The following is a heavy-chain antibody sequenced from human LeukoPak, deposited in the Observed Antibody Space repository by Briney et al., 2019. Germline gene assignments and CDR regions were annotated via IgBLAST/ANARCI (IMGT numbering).Heavy chain of an antibody. CDR3: AKDREEHIVAVTASPFDY. Sequence: GGSLRLSCAASGFTFSSYAMSWVRQAPGKGLEWVSAISGSGGSTYYADSVKGRFTISRDNSKNTLYLQMNSLRAEDTAVYYCAKDREEHIVAVTASPFDYWGQGTLVTVSS. V-gene: IGHV3-23*01. CDR1: GFTFSSYA. D-gene: IGHD2-21*02. CDR2: ISGSGGST. J-gene: IGHJ4*02.